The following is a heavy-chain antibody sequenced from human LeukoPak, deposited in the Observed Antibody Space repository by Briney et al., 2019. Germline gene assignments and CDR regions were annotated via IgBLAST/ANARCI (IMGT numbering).Heavy chain of an antibody. CDR2: FSDSGGGT. J-gene: IGHJ4*02. CDR1: GFTFSSSA. D-gene: IGHD5-24*01. CDR3: AKHQTRDGYNRVGVDY. Sequence: GGSLRLSCAASGFTFSSSAMSWVRQAPGKGLEWVSTFSDSGGGTYYADSVMGRFTISRDNSKNTLYLQMSSLRAEDTAVYYCAKHQTRDGYNRVGVDYWGQGTLVTVSS. V-gene: IGHV3-23*01.